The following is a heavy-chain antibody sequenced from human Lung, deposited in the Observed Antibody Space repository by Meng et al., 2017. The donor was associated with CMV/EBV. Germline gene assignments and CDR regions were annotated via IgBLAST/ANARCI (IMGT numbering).Heavy chain of an antibody. CDR1: GFTVSSNY. V-gene: IGHV3-66*02. CDR3: AGVNFGAVNYFDY. Sequence: SCAASGFTVSSNYMTWVRQDPGKGLEWVSVMYSGGRTYYADSVKGRFTISRDNSKDSVYLQMNSLRPEDTAVYYCAGVNFGAVNYFDYWGQGPLVTVSS. J-gene: IGHJ4*02. CDR2: MYSGGRT. D-gene: IGHD3-3*01.